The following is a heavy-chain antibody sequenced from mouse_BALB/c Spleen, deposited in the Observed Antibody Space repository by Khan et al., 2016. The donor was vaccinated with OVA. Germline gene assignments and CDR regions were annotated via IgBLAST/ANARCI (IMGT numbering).Heavy chain of an antibody. Sequence: QVQLKESGAELAKPGASVKMSCKASGYTFTSYWMHWVKQRPGQGLEWIGYINPSTGYNDYNQKFKDKATLTADKSSSTAYMQLSSLTSEDSAVYYCARGGYGSFAYWGQGTLVTVSA. CDR2: INPSTGYN. CDR1: GYTFTSYW. V-gene: IGHV1-7*01. CDR3: ARGGYGSFAY. J-gene: IGHJ3*01. D-gene: IGHD1-1*02.